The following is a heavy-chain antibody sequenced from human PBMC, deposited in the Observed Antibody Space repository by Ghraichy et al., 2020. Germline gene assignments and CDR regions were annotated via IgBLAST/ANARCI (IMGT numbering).Heavy chain of an antibody. CDR2: IEEDGSGD. Sequence: GESLNISCAASGFTFSSHWMTWVRQTPGKGLEWVATIEEDGSGDFYADSVRGRFTISRDNAKNSLYLQMHSLRVEDTAVYFCARVVVVATAKENWFDPWGQGTLVTVSS. D-gene: IGHD2-21*02. CDR3: ARVVVVATAKENWFDP. J-gene: IGHJ5*02. V-gene: IGHV3-7*01. CDR1: GFTFSSHW.